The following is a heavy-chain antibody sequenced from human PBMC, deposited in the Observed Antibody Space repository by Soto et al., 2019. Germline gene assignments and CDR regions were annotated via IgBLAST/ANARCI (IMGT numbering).Heavy chain of an antibody. CDR1: GGTFSRYT. CDR3: AAPRPNDFWGGYWNY. CDR2: IIPILGIE. D-gene: IGHD3-3*01. Sequence: QVQLVQSGAEVKKPGSSVKVSCKASGGTFSRYTISWVRQAPGQGLEWIGRIIPILGIENYAQKFQGRVTITADKSTSTAYMELSSLRSEDTAVYYCAAPRPNDFWGGYWNYWGQGTLVSVSS. V-gene: IGHV1-69*02. J-gene: IGHJ4*02.